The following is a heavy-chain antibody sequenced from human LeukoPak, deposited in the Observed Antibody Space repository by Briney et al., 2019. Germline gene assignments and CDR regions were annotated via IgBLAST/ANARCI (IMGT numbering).Heavy chain of an antibody. Sequence: ASVKVSCKASGYTFTGYYMHWVRQAPGQGLEWMGWINPNSGGTNYAQKFRGWVTMTRDTSISTAYMELSRLRSDDTAVYYCARDLGAAAGISVDYWGQGTLVTVSS. CDR3: ARDLGAAAGISVDY. CDR1: GYTFTGYY. D-gene: IGHD6-13*01. V-gene: IGHV1-2*04. J-gene: IGHJ4*02. CDR2: INPNSGGT.